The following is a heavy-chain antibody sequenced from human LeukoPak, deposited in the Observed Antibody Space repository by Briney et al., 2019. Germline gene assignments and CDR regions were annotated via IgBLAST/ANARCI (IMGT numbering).Heavy chain of an antibody. D-gene: IGHD6-6*01. J-gene: IGHJ6*03. CDR3: ARGRAEKYSSSSGGGYYYYYMDV. CDR2: MNPNSGNT. V-gene: IGHV1-8*01. Sequence: PGGSLRLSCAASGYTFTSYDINWVRQATGQGLEWMGWMNPNSGNTGYAQKFQGRVTMTRNTSISTAYMELSSLRSEDTAVYYCARGRAEKYSSSSGGGYYYYYMDVWGKGTTVTVSS. CDR1: GYTFTSYD.